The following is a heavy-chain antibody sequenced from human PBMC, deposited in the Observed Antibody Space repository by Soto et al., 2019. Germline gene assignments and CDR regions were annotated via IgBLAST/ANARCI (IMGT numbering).Heavy chain of an antibody. CDR2: INPSGGST. D-gene: IGHD4-17*01. CDR3: ARESPRYGDYGEYFQH. V-gene: IGHV1-46*03. Sequence: ASVTVCCKPSGYTFTGYYVQWVRQANEQGLEWMGIINPSGGSTSYAQKFQGRVTMTRDTSTSTVYMELSSLRSEDTAVYYCARESPRYGDYGEYFQHWGQGTLVTVSS. CDR1: GYTFTGYY. J-gene: IGHJ1*01.